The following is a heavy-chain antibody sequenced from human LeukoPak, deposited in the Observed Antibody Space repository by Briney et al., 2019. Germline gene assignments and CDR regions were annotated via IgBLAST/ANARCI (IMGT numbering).Heavy chain of an antibody. Sequence: GGSLRLSCAASGFTFSDYYMSWIRQAPGKELEWVSYISSSSSYTNYADSVKGRFTISRDNAKNSLYLQMNSLRAENTAVYYCAKTAAGINFDYWGQGTLVTVSS. CDR2: ISSSSSYT. V-gene: IGHV3-11*03. CDR1: GFTFSDYY. J-gene: IGHJ4*02. CDR3: AKTAAGINFDY. D-gene: IGHD6-13*01.